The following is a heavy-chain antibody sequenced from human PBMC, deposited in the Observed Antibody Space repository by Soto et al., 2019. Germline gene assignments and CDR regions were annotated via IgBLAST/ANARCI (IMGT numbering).Heavy chain of an antibody. CDR3: ASQFDSDTTGYYYAY. Sequence: VQVSCTASGDACTSYYRHLVRQSPGQGLEWMGWINPNSGCTNYAQKFQGRVTMTTDPTISTAYMELSRLRSEDTAVYYCASQFDSDTTGYYYAYWGQGILVTVSS. CDR2: INPNSGCT. J-gene: IGHJ4*02. D-gene: IGHD3-22*01. V-gene: IGHV1-2*02. CDR1: GDACTSYY.